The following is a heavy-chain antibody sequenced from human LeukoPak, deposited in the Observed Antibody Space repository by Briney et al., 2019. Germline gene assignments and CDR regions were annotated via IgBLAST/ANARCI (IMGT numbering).Heavy chain of an antibody. CDR3: ARVARSSWDDY. Sequence: AETLSLTCTVSGDSVSSGSYHWSRIRQPPGKGLEWIGCIYYSGRTNYNPSLKSRVTISVDTSKNQFSLKLSSVTAADTAVYYCARVARSSWDDYWGQGTLVTVSS. CDR2: IYYSGRT. CDR1: GDSVSSGSYH. V-gene: IGHV4-61*01. J-gene: IGHJ4*02. D-gene: IGHD6-13*01.